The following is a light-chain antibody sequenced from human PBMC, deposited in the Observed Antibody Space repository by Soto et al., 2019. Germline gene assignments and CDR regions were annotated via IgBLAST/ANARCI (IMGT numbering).Light chain of an antibody. CDR2: GAS. CDR1: QSVRSNS. J-gene: IGKJ4*01. V-gene: IGKV3-20*01. CDR3: RQYGTSPLT. Sequence: PGESVTLSCTASQSVRSNSLAWYQQKPGQAPRLLMFGASGRATGTPPRFSGRGSGTDFTLTISRLEPEDFAVYYCRQYGTSPLTFGGGTKVDI.